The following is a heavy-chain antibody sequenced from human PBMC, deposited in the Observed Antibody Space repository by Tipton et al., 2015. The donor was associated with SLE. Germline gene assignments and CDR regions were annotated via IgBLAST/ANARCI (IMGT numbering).Heavy chain of an antibody. CDR2: VSNRGST. CDR1: DDSFSNTYYN. J-gene: IGHJ4*02. CDR3: ARFDYSNWDDY. V-gene: IGHV4-39*07. Sequence: TLSLTCTVSDDSFSNTYYNWAWIRQPPGKGLEWIGSVSNRGSTDYNSSLKSRVSMFVAPSQKQISLRLHSVTAADTAVYFCARFDYSNWDDYWGQGTLVTVSS. D-gene: IGHD4-11*01.